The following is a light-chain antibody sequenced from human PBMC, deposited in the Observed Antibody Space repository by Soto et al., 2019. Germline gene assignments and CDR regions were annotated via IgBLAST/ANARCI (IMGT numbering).Light chain of an antibody. CDR2: LND. J-gene: IGLJ1*01. CDR1: FSNIGDNA. CDR3: AAWDDSLNAL. Sequence: QSVLTQPPSLSATPGQRVNISCSGSFSNIGDNAVNWYQQLPGAAPKLLIYLNDQRPSGVPDRFSGSKSGTSAFLAISGLQSEDEADYYCAAWDDSLNALFGTGTTVTVL. V-gene: IGLV1-44*01.